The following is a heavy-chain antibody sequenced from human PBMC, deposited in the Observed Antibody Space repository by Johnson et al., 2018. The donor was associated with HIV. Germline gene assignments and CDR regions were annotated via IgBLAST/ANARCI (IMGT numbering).Heavy chain of an antibody. Sequence: VQLVESGGGVVQPGRSLRLSCAASGFTFDNYAMHWVRQAPGKGLEWVSGITWNSGSIGYADSVKGRFTISRDNAKNSLYLQMNSLRAEDTAVYYCAKDSSFSYYYSDAFDIWGQGTMVTVSS. CDR2: ITWNSGSI. CDR3: AKDSSFSYYYSDAFDI. J-gene: IGHJ3*02. V-gene: IGHV3-9*01. CDR1: GFTFDNYA. D-gene: IGHD3-10*01.